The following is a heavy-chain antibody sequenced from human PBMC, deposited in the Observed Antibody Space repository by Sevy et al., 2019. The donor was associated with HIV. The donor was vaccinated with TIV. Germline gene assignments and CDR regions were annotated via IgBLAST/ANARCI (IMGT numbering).Heavy chain of an antibody. D-gene: IGHD6-19*01. CDR3: ARDGKVPVPGLYYFDY. J-gene: IGHJ4*01. V-gene: IGHV3-21*01. CDR2: ISSESGYI. Sequence: WGSLRLSCAASGLTFSNDIMNWVRQAPGKGLEWVSFISSESGYIYYADSVKGRFSISRDNAKNSLYLQMNSLRAEDTAVYYCARDGKVPVPGLYYFDYWGHGTLVTVSS. CDR1: GLTFSNDI.